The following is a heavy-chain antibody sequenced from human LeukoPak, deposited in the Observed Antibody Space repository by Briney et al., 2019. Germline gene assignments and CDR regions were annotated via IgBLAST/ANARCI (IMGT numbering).Heavy chain of an antibody. D-gene: IGHD2-2*01. CDR1: GYTFTAYY. J-gene: IGHJ6*02. V-gene: IGHV1-2*02. CDR2: LNPNTGGT. CDR3: ALGCSDTSCYRWATNV. Sequence: ASVKVSCKASGYTFTAYYMHWVRQAPGQGLEWMGWLNPNTGGTSYAQKFQGRVTMTRDTSIITAYMELSRLRSDDTAVYYCALGCSDTSCYRWATNVWGQGTTVTVSS.